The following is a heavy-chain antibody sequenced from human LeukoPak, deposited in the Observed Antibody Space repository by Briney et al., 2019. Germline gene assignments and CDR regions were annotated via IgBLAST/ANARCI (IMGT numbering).Heavy chain of an antibody. CDR3: ASGLNYGSGSYYKGVDY. V-gene: IGHV3-30*03. J-gene: IGHJ4*02. CDR1: GFTFSSYG. Sequence: PGGSLRLSCAASGFTFSSYGMHWVRQAPGKGLEWVAVISYDGSNKYYADSVKGRFTISRDNSKNTLYLQMNSLRAEDTAVYYCASGLNYGSGSYYKGVDYWGQGTLVTVSS. D-gene: IGHD3-10*01. CDR2: ISYDGSNK.